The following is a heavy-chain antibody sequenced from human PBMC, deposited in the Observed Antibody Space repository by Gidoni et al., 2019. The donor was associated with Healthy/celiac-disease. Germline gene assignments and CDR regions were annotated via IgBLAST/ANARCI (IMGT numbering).Heavy chain of an antibody. CDR3: AREGYYDSSGYYSDAFDI. D-gene: IGHD3-22*01. Sequence: QVQLQESGPGLVKPSQTLSLTCTVSGGSISSGSYYWSWIRQPAGKGLEWIGRIYTSGSTNYNPSLKSRVTISVDTSKNQFSLKLSSVTAADTAVYYCAREGYYDSSGYYSDAFDIWGQGTMVTVSS. CDR1: GGSISSGSYY. J-gene: IGHJ3*02. CDR2: IYTSGST. V-gene: IGHV4-61*02.